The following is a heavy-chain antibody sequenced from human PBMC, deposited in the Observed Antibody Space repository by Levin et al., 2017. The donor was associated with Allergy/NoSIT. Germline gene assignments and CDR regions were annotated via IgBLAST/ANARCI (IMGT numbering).Heavy chain of an antibody. Sequence: PSETLSLTCAVYGGPFSGYFWSWIRIRQSPGKGLEWIGEINESGNTNYNPSLKSRVTISVDTSKNQFSLRLSSVTAADTGVYYCARGFTSYFDPRTTGHIDVWGKGTTVTVSS. CDR2: INESGNT. D-gene: IGHD3-9*01. CDR3: ARGFTSYFDPRTTGHIDV. J-gene: IGHJ6*03. CDR1: GGPFSGYF. V-gene: IGHV4-34*01.